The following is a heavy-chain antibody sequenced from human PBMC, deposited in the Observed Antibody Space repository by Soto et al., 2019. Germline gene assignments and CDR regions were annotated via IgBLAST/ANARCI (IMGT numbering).Heavy chain of an antibody. Sequence: EVQLVESGGGLVQPGGSLRLSCAASGFTFSNYWMYWVRQAPGKGLVWVSRINSDGSVSSYADSVKGRLTISRDNVKNTLYLQMDSLRAEETAVYYCARGDCVGGPCYSLAGSFYYYMAVWGKGTTVTVFS. V-gene: IGHV3-74*01. J-gene: IGHJ6*03. CDR1: GFTFSNYW. CDR3: ARGDCVGGPCYSLAGSFYYYMAV. CDR2: INSDGSVS. D-gene: IGHD2-15*01.